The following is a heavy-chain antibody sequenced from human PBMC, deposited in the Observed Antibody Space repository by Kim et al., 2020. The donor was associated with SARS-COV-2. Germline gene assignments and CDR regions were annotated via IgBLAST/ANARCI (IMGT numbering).Heavy chain of an antibody. CDR2: IYYSGST. J-gene: IGHJ2*01. Sequence: SETLSLTCTVSGGSISSYYWSWIRQPPGKGLEWIGYIYYSGSTNYNPSLKSRVTISVDTSKNQFSLKLSSVTAADTAVYYCVRVGDSSGYPYWYFDLWGRGTLVTVSS. CDR1: GGSISSYY. D-gene: IGHD3-22*01. V-gene: IGHV4-59*01. CDR3: VRVGDSSGYPYWYFDL.